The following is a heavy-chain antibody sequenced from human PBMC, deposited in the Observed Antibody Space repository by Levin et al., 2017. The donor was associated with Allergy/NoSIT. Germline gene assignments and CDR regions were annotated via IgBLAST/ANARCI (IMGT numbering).Heavy chain of an antibody. Sequence: GESLKISCAASGFTFSSYAMSWVRQAPGKGLEWVSAISGSGGSTYYADSVKGRFTISRDNSKNTLYLQMNSLRAEDTAVYYCAKDISGSYYNEYYFDYWGQGTLVTVSS. CDR2: ISGSGGST. J-gene: IGHJ4*02. V-gene: IGHV3-23*01. CDR3: AKDISGSYYNEYYFDY. CDR1: GFTFSSYA. D-gene: IGHD3-10*01.